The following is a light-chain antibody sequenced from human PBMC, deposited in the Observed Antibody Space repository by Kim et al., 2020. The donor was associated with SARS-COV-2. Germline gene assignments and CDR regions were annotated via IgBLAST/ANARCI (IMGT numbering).Light chain of an antibody. V-gene: IGLV2-14*03. CDR3: SSYTSSSTLV. Sequence: QSALTQPASMSGSPGHSITISCTGTSGDVGGYNYVSWYQQHPGKAPKLMIYDVTNRPSGVSNRFSGSKSGNTASLTISGLQAEDEADYYCSSYTSSSTLVFGGGTKLTVL. J-gene: IGLJ2*01. CDR2: DVT. CDR1: SGDVGGYNY.